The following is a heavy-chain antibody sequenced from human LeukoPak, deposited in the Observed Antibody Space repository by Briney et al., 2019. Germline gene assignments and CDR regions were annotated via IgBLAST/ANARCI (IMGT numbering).Heavy chain of an antibody. CDR1: GGSIDINTYY. V-gene: IGHV4-61*02. CDR2: IYTSGST. Sequence: PSATLSLTCTVSGGSIDINTYYWSWIRQPAGKGLEWIGRIYTSGSTNYNPSLKSRVTISVDTSKNQFSLKLSSVTAADTAVYYCARSRDTMVRGIGYWGQGTLVTVSS. D-gene: IGHD3-10*01. J-gene: IGHJ4*02. CDR3: ARSRDTMVRGIGY.